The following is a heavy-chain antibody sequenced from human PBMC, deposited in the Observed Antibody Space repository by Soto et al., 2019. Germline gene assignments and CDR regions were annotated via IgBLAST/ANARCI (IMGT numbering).Heavy chain of an antibody. J-gene: IGHJ4*02. CDR3: RKELEPHGYYRTSYSFDY. V-gene: IGHV3-23*01. D-gene: IGHD4-17*01. CDR1: GFTFSGYD. Sequence: EVQLLESGGGLVQPGGSLRLSCAASGFTFSGYDMSWVRQAPGKGLEWVSAISGSGGSTYYADSVKGRFTISRDNSKNTLYLQINSLRAEDMAVYYCRKELEPHGYYRTSYSFDYWGQGTLVTVSA. CDR2: ISGSGGST.